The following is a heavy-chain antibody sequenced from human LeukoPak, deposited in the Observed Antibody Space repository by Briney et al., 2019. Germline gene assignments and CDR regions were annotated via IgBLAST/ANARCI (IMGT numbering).Heavy chain of an antibody. CDR1: GYTFPNFG. Sequence: ASVKVSCKASGYTFPNFGITWVRHAPGQGLEWMGWISPNSGNTKSAQKFQGRVTMTTDTSTSTAYMELRSLRSDDTAVYYCARQGVTAAENNYFYYYMDLWGKGTTVTVSS. CDR2: ISPNSGNT. D-gene: IGHD6-13*01. CDR3: ARQGVTAAENNYFYYYMDL. J-gene: IGHJ6*03. V-gene: IGHV1-18*01.